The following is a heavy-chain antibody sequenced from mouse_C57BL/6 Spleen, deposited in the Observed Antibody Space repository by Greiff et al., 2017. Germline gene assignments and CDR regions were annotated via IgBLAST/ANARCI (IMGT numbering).Heavy chain of an antibody. CDR2: IDPSDSYT. D-gene: IGHD3-2*02. CDR3: ARSKGRGSSGYPYAMDY. CDR1: GYTFTSYW. J-gene: IGHJ4*01. Sequence: QVQLQQPGAELVKPGASVKLSCKASGYTFTSYWMQWVKQRPGQGLEWIGEIDPSDSYTNYNQKFKGKATLTVDTSSSTAYMQLSSLTSADSAVYYCARSKGRGSSGYPYAMDYWGQGTSVTASS. V-gene: IGHV1-50*01.